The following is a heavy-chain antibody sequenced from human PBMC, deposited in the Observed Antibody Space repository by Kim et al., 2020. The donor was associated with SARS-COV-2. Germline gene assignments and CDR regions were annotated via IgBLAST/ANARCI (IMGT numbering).Heavy chain of an antibody. CDR2: INPSGGST. CDR1: GYTFTSYY. J-gene: IGHJ6*02. Sequence: ASVKVSCKASGYTFTSYYMHWVRQAPGQGLEWMGIINPSGGSTSYAQKFQGRVTMTRDTSTSTVYMELSSLRSEDTAVYYCARDPNVRITMVRGVISYYYGMDVWGQGPTVTVSS. CDR3: ARDPNVRITMVRGVISYYYGMDV. D-gene: IGHD3-10*01. V-gene: IGHV1-46*01.